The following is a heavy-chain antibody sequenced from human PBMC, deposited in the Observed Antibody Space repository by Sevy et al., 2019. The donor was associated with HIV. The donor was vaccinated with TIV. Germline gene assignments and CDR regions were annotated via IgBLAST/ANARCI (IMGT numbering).Heavy chain of an antibody. J-gene: IGHJ4*02. D-gene: IGHD2-2*01. CDR3: AKEELGYCSSNTCSPGGY. CDR1: GFTFSNYG. CDR2: IRYDRSDK. V-gene: IGHV3-30*02. Sequence: GGSLRLSCAASGFTFSNYGMHWVRQAPGKGLEWVAFIRYDRSDKYYADSVKGRFTVSRDSSKNTLYLQMNNLRAEDTAVYYCAKEELGYCSSNTCSPGGYWGQGTLVTVSS.